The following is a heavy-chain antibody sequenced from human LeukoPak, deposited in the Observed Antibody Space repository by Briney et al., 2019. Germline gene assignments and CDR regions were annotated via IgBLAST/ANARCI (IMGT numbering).Heavy chain of an antibody. CDR1: GFTLRSYA. CDR3: APTAVRGGY. CDR2: ISGTGGNT. Sequence: PGGSLRLSCAASGFTLRSYAMSWVRQAPGKGLEWVSAISGTGGNTYYADSVKGRFTISRDNSKNTLYLQMNSLRVEDTAVDYCAPTAVRGGYWGHGTLVTVSS. V-gene: IGHV3-23*01. D-gene: IGHD2-15*01. J-gene: IGHJ4*01.